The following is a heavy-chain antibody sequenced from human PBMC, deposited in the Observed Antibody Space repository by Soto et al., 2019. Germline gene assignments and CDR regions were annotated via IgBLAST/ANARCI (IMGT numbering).Heavy chain of an antibody. CDR1: GFTFSSYA. D-gene: IGHD6-13*01. V-gene: IGHV3-23*01. J-gene: IGHJ4*02. CDR3: AKSASWGIAAAGSYWSDY. CDR2: ISGSGGST. Sequence: GGSLRLSCAASGFTFSSYAMSWVRQAPGKGLEWVSAISGSGGSTYYADSVKGRFTISRDNSKNTLYLQMNSLRAEDTAVYYCAKSASWGIAAAGSYWSDYWGQGTLVTVSS.